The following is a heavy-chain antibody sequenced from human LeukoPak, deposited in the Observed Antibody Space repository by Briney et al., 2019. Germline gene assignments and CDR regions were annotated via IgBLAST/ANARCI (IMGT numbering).Heavy chain of an antibody. Sequence: ASVKVSCKASGGVFTTYAVSWVRQAPGQGLEWMGWISAYNGNTNYAQKLQGRVTMTTDTSTSTAYMELRSLRSDDTAVYYCARDTPPADFWSGYYTSYYYYMDVWGKGTTVTVSS. CDR2: ISAYNGNT. CDR3: ARDTPPADFWSGYYTSYYYYMDV. J-gene: IGHJ6*03. D-gene: IGHD3-3*01. V-gene: IGHV1-18*01. CDR1: GGVFTTYA.